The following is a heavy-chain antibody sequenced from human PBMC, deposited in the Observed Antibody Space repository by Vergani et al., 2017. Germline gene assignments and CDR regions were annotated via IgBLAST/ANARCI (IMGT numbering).Heavy chain of an antibody. Sequence: EVQLVESGGGLVQPGWSLRLSCAASGFTFSTYAMHWVRQATGKGLEWVSAIGTAGDTYYPASVKSRFTISRENATNALYLQMNGLRAGDTAVYYSARRDSSATALDYWGQGTLVTVSS. CDR3: ARRDSSATALDY. J-gene: IGHJ4*02. CDR1: GFTFSTYA. V-gene: IGHV3-13*01. D-gene: IGHD6-25*01. CDR2: IGTAGDT.